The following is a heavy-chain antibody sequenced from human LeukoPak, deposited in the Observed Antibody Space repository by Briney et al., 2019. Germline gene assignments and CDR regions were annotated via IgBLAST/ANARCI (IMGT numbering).Heavy chain of an antibody. CDR1: GFTFSSYG. CDR2: IRYDGSNK. D-gene: IGHD1-26*01. V-gene: IGHV3-30*02. CDR3: ARPVYPEGATSPDY. Sequence: QPGGSLRLSCAASGFTFSSYGMHWVRQAPGKGLEWVAFIRYDGSNKYYADSVKGRFTISRDNSKNTLYLQMNSLRAEDTAVYYCARPVYPEGATSPDYWGQGTLVTVSS. J-gene: IGHJ4*02.